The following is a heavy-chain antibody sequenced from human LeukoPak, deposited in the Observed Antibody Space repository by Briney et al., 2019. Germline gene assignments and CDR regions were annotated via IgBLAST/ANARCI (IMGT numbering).Heavy chain of an antibody. CDR2: LNPV. Sequence: PGGSLRLSCAASGFTFGNYAMTWVRQAPGKGLEWVSSLNPVYYADSVKGRFTISRDDSKNTLFLQMNSLRAEDTAIYYCAKDSFSHNGIFDALDIWGQGTMVTVSS. V-gene: IGHV3-23*01. D-gene: IGHD2-8*01. CDR1: GFTFGNYA. CDR3: AKDSFSHNGIFDALDI. J-gene: IGHJ3*02.